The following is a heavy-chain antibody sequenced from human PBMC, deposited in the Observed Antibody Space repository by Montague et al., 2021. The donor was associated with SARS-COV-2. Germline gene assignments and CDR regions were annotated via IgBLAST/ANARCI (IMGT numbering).Heavy chain of an antibody. CDR3: ARDSIAAAGTVY. CDR1: GGSFSGYY. J-gene: IGHJ4*02. V-gene: IGHV4-34*01. Sequence: SETLSLTCAVYGGSFSGYYWSWIRQPPGKGLEWIGEINHSGSTNXNPSLKSRVTISVDTSKNQFSLKLSSVTAADTAVYYCARDSIAAAGTVYWGQGTLVTVSS. D-gene: IGHD6-13*01. CDR2: INHSGST.